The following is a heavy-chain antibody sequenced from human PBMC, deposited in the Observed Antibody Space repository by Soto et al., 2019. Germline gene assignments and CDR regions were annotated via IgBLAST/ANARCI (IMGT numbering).Heavy chain of an antibody. D-gene: IGHD3-10*01. J-gene: IGHJ6*02. CDR1: GGSISSGGYY. V-gene: IGHV4-31*03. CDR2: IYYSGST. Sequence: SETLSLTCTVSGGSISSGGYYWSWIRQHPGKGLEWIGYIYYSGSTYYNPSLKSRVTISVDTSKNQFSLKLSSVTAADTAVYYCARVQQTIARGVTSVRYGMDVWGQGTTVTVSS. CDR3: ARVQQTIARGVTSVRYGMDV.